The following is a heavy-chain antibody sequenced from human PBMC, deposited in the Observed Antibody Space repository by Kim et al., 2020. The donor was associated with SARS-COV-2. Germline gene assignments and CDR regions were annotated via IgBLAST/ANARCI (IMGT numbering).Heavy chain of an antibody. D-gene: IGHD3-10*01. CDR2: ISGDGGKS. CDR1: GFTFSSYA. J-gene: IGHJ4*02. V-gene: IGHV3-23*01. CDR3: AKITGIFSAGSVY. Sequence: GGSLRLSCAASGFTFSSYAMRWVRQAPGKGLEWVSSISGDGGKSYYADSVKGRFTITRDNSKSTLYLQMDSLRAEDTAVYYCAKITGIFSAGSVYWGQGT.